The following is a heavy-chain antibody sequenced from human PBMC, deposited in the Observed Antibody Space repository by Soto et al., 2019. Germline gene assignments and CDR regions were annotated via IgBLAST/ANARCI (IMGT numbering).Heavy chain of an antibody. D-gene: IGHD3-10*01. CDR2: INAGNGNT. J-gene: IGHJ6*02. CDR3: AREPSYYGSGSYYKENYYYYYGMDV. CDR1: GYTFTSYA. V-gene: IGHV1-3*01. Sequence: GASVKVSCKASGYTFTSYAMHWVRQAPGQRLEWMGWINAGNGNTKYSQKFQGRVTITRDTSAGTAYMELSSLRSEDTAVYYCAREPSYYGSGSYYKENYYYYYGMDVWGQGTTVTVSS.